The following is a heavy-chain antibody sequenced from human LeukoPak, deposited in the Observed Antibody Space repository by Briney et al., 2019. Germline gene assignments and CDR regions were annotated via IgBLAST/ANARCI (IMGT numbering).Heavy chain of an antibody. CDR2: ISTSGSTK. J-gene: IGHJ4*02. CDR1: GFILSSYE. D-gene: IGHD1-26*01. V-gene: IGHV3-48*01. CDR3: AKDSRHRIVGTTTFLDY. Sequence: GGSLRLSCAASGFILSSYEMNWVRQAPGKGLEWISYISTSGSTKYYADSVKGRFTISRDNSRNTLYLQMNSLRAEDTAVYYCAKDSRHRIVGTTTFLDYWGQGTLVTVSS.